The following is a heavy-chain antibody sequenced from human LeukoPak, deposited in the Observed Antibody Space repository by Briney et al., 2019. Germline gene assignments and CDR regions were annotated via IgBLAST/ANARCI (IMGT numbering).Heavy chain of an antibody. CDR1: GRSFSGYY. V-gene: IGHV4-34*01. D-gene: IGHD1-1*01. J-gene: IGHJ6*03. CDR2: INHSGST. CDR3: ARGRVSSSTWYSTYYYYFYMDV. Sequence: SETLSLTCAVYGRSFSGYYWNWIRQSPGKGLEWIGEINHSGSTNYNPSLEGRVTISVDTSKNQFSLKLNSVTAAHTAVYFCARGRVSSSTWYSTYYYYFYMDVWGKGTTVTVSS.